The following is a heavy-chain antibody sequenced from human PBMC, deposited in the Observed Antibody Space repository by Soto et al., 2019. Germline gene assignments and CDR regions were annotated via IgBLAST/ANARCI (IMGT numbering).Heavy chain of an antibody. Sequence: GGSLRLSCAASGFSFSDYYMTWIRQAPGKGLEWISYISSASGYTDSADSVKGRFTISRDNAKNSLFLQMNSLRAEDTAVYYCAREGAAGLDSWGQGTLVTVSS. V-gene: IGHV3-11*06. CDR3: AREGAAGLDS. CDR1: GFSFSDYY. D-gene: IGHD6-13*01. CDR2: ISSASGYT. J-gene: IGHJ4*02.